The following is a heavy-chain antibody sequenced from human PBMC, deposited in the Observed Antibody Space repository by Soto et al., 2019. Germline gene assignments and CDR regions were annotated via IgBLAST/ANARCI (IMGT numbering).Heavy chain of an antibody. CDR1: GFTVTISA. CDR2: IVVGSGNT. J-gene: IGHJ6*02. CDR3: AVGRVTPGGYYHYYGMDV. D-gene: IGHD1-26*01. V-gene: IGHV1-58*01. Sequence: ASVKVSCKASGFTVTISAVQWVRQARGQRLEWIGWIVVGSGNTNYAQKFQERVTITRDMSTSTAYMELSSLRSEDTAVYYCAVGRVTPGGYYHYYGMDVWGQGTTVTVSS.